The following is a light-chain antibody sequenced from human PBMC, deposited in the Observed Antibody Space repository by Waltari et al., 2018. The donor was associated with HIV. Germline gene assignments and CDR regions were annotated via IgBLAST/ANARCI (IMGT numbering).Light chain of an antibody. CDR2: GAS. CDR1: QDISNY. Sequence: DIQMTPSPSSLSASVGDRVTITCQASQDISNYLNWYQQKPGKAPKLLIYGASNLETGVPSRFSGSGSGTDFTFTISRLQPEDIAAYYCQQYDNLPFTFGPGTKVDIK. CDR3: QQYDNLPFT. J-gene: IGKJ3*01. V-gene: IGKV1-33*01.